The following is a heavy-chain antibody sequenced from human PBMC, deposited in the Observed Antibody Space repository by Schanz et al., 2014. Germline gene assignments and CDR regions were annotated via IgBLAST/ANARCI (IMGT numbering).Heavy chain of an antibody. Sequence: QLQLVQSGAEVKKPGSSVKVSCKLSGGTFSSYTISWMRQAPGQGLEWMGKIIPILGIANYAQKFQGRVTMTTDTSTGTAYMELRSLRSDDTALYYCTRGGYSYALSAFDIWGQGTMVTVSS. CDR2: IIPILGIA. CDR3: TRGGYSYALSAFDI. J-gene: IGHJ3*02. CDR1: GGTFSSYT. D-gene: IGHD5-18*01. V-gene: IGHV1-69*02.